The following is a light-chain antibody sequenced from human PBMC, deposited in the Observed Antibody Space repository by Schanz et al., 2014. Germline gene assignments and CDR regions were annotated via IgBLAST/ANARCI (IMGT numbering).Light chain of an antibody. CDR3: QQYGRSPWT. CDR1: HSVTSN. J-gene: IGKJ1*01. CDR2: GAS. Sequence: EILITQSPATLSVSPGQRATLSCRASHSVTSNLAWYQQKPGQAPRLLIHGASSRATGIPDRFSGSGAGTDFTLTISRLEPEDFAVYYCQQYGRSPWTFGQGTKVEIK. V-gene: IGKV3-20*01.